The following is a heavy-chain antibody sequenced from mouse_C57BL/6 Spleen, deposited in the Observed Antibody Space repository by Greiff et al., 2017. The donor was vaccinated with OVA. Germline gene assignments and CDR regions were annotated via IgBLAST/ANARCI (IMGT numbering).Heavy chain of an antibody. CDR3: ASLITTVVPYAMDY. D-gene: IGHD1-1*01. J-gene: IGHJ4*01. CDR2: ISYDGSN. CDR1: GYSITSGYY. V-gene: IGHV3-6*01. Sequence: VQLKESGPGLVKPSQSLSLTCSVTGYSITSGYYWNWIRQFPGNKLEWMGYISYDGSNNYNPSLKNRISITRDTSKNQFFLKLNSVTTEDTATYYCASLITTVVPYAMDYWGQGTSVTVSS.